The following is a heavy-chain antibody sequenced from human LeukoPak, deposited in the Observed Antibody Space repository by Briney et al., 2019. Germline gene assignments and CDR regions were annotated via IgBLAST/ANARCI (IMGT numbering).Heavy chain of an antibody. Sequence: SVKVSCTASGGTFSSYAFSWVRQAPGQGLEWMGGIIPIVGTTNYAQMSQGRVTITADESTSTAYMELSSLRSEDTAVYYCARGGYYYDSSGYSHLPDYWGQGTLVTVSA. CDR1: GGTFSSYA. J-gene: IGHJ4*02. V-gene: IGHV1-69*01. CDR2: IIPIVGTT. D-gene: IGHD3-22*01. CDR3: ARGGYYYDSSGYSHLPDY.